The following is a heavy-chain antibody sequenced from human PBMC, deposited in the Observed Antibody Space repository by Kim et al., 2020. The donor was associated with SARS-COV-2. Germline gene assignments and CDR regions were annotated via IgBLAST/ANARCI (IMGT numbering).Heavy chain of an antibody. D-gene: IGHD6-13*01. J-gene: IGHJ5*02. V-gene: IGHV5-10-1*01. Sequence: GESLKISCKGSGYSFTSYWISWVRQMPGKGLEWMGRIDPSDSYTNYSPSFQGHVTISADKSISTAYLQWSSLKASDTAMYYCARHPPYSSSWTGWFDPWGQGTLVTVSS. CDR3: ARHPPYSSSWTGWFDP. CDR1: GYSFTSYW. CDR2: IDPSDSYT.